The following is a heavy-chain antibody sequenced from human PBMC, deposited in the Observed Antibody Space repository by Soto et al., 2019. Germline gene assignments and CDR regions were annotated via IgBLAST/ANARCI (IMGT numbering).Heavy chain of an antibody. D-gene: IGHD3-16*01. V-gene: IGHV5-10-1*01. CDR2: IDPSDSYT. CDR3: ARRVFMSPAGGYYYGMDV. J-gene: IGHJ6*02. Sequence: GESLKISCKGSGYSFTSYWISWVRQMPGKGLEWMGRIDPSDSYTNYSPSFQGHVTISADKSISTAYLQWSSLKASDTAMYYCARRVFMSPAGGYYYGMDVWGQGTTVTVS. CDR1: GYSFTSYW.